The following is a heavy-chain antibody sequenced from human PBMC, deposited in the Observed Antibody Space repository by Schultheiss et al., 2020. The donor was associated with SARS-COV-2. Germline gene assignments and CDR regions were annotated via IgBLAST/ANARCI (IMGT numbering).Heavy chain of an antibody. J-gene: IGHJ3*02. CDR3: AKGVGWITMIVVGDAFDI. Sequence: GGSLRLSCAASGFSFSDYWMHWVRQAPGNGLVWVAHINTDGTYTRFEDSVKGRFTISRDNSKNTLYLQMNSLRAEDTDVYYCAKGVGWITMIVVGDAFDIWGQGTMVTVSS. D-gene: IGHD3-22*01. CDR1: GFSFSDYW. V-gene: IGHV3-74*01. CDR2: INTDGTYT.